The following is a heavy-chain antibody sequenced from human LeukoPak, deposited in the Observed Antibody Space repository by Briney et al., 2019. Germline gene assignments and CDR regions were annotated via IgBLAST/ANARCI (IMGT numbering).Heavy chain of an antibody. CDR1: GGTFSSYA. CDR2: TIPIFGTA. V-gene: IGHV1-69*05. J-gene: IGHJ1*01. Sequence: ASVKVSCKASGGTFSSYAISWVRQAPGQGLEWMGGTIPIFGTANSAQKFQSRVTITTDESTSPAYMELSSLRSEDTAVYYCARDQSGLFQHWGQGTLVTVSS. CDR3: ARDQSGLFQH.